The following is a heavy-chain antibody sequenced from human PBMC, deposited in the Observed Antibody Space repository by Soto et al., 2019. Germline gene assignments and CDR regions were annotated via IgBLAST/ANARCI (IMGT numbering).Heavy chain of an antibody. D-gene: IGHD2-15*01. CDR1: GFTFSSYN. CDR3: ARGIGYCSGGLCYYHFDY. Sequence: GGSLRLSCAASGFTFSSYNINWVRQAPGKGLEWVSSISSTSSHIYYADSVKGRFTISRDNAKNSLYLQMNSLRAEDTAVYYCARGIGYCSGGLCYYHFDYWGQGTLVTVSS. CDR2: ISSTSSHI. J-gene: IGHJ4*02. V-gene: IGHV3-21*01.